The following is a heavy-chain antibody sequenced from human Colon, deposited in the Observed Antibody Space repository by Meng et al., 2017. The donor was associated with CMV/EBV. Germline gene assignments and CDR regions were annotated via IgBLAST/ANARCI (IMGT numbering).Heavy chain of an antibody. J-gene: IGHJ4*02. CDR2: INPRSGDT. CDR1: EYPFSGYY. Sequence: KVSCRTSEYPFSGYYIHWVRQAPGRRLEWMGWINPRSGDTNYAQKFQGRVTMTRDTSISTAYMELNSLTSDDTAVYFCARGRADDLDYWGRGTLVTVSS. V-gene: IGHV1-2*02. CDR3: ARGRADDLDY. D-gene: IGHD2-15*01.